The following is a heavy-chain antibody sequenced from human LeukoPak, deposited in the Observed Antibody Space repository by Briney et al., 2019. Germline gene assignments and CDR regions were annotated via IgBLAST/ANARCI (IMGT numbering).Heavy chain of an antibody. Sequence: ASVKVSCKASGYTFTGYYVHWVRQAPGQGLEWMGWMNPKSGGTNYAQKFEARVTMNRDTSISTAYMELSRLRFDDTAVYYCASGVGATSKTRYYYYYMDVWGKGTTVTISS. J-gene: IGHJ6*03. D-gene: IGHD1-26*01. CDR1: GYTFTGYY. CDR2: MNPKSGGT. CDR3: ASGVGATSKTRYYYYYMDV. V-gene: IGHV1-2*02.